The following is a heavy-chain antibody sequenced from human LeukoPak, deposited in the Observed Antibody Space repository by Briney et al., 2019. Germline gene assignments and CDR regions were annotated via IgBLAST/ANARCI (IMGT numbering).Heavy chain of an antibody. CDR1: GFTFSSYS. D-gene: IGHD3-22*01. CDR3: ARGPTMKMDV. J-gene: IGHJ6*04. V-gene: IGHV3-21*01. CDR2: MNSRSSSK. Sequence: GGSLRLSCAASGFTFSSYSMNGVRQAPGKGLEWVSSMNSRSSSKYYADSVKGRFTISRDNAKNSLYLQMNSLRAEDTAVYYCARGPTMKMDVWGKGTTVTVSS.